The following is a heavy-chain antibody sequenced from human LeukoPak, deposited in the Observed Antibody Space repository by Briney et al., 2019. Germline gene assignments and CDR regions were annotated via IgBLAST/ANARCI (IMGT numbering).Heavy chain of an antibody. CDR3: ARRSGIAVAGAFDY. V-gene: IGHV3-23*01. J-gene: IGHJ4*02. CDR1: GFTFSSYA. CDR2: ISGSGDST. Sequence: GGSLRLSCAASGFTFSSYAMSWVRQAPGKGLEWVSGISGSGDSTYYADSVKGRFTISRDNSKNTLYLQMNSLRAEDTAVYYCARRSGIAVAGAFDYWGQGTLVTVSS. D-gene: IGHD6-19*01.